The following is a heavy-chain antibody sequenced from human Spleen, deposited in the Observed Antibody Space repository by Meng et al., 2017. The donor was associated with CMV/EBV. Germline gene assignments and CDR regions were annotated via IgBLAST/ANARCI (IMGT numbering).Heavy chain of an antibody. Sequence: GGSLRLSCAASGFIFSDYYMTWIRQAPGKGLEWISYISSSGSIKKYADSVEGRFTISRDNAKKSLYLQMNSLRAEDTAVYYCAKYSHDSYYYYGMDVWGQGTTVTVSS. J-gene: IGHJ6*02. CDR2: ISSSGSIK. V-gene: IGHV3-11*04. CDR3: AKYSHDSYYYYGMDV. CDR1: GFIFSDYY. D-gene: IGHD5-18*01.